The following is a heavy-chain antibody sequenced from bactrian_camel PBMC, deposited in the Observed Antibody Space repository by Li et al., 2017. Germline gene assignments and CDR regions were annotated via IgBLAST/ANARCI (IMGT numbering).Heavy chain of an antibody. J-gene: IGHJ4*01. Sequence: VQLVESGGDSVQAGGSLRLSCAASGYAYGAACKGWFRQAPGKDREGVAVLYNTGGYADYADSVKGRFTISQDNAKNAVYLQMDNLKPEDTAMYYCASDPSTYCAGGYSPVWGQGTQVTVS. CDR1: GYAYGAAC. V-gene: IGHV3S40*01. D-gene: IGHD2*01. CDR3: ASDPSTYCAGGYSPV. CDR2: LYNTGGYA.